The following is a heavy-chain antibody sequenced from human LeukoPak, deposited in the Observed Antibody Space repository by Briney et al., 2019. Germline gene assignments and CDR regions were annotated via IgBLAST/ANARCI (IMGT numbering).Heavy chain of an antibody. Sequence: ASVKVSCKASGGTFSSYAISWVRQAPGQGLEWMGGIIPIFGTANYAQKFQGRVTITTDESTSTAYMELSSLRSGDTAVYYCARDNYAGANWFDPWGQGTLVTVSS. J-gene: IGHJ5*02. CDR3: ARDNYAGANWFDP. V-gene: IGHV1-69*05. CDR2: IIPIFGTA. D-gene: IGHD1-7*01. CDR1: GGTFSSYA.